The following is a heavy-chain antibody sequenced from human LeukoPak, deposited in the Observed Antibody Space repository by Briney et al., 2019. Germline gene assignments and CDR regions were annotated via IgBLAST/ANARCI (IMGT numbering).Heavy chain of an antibody. CDR1: GFTFSNAW. CDR3: ATDFYDTT. Sequence: GGSLRLSCATSGFTFSNAWMNWVRQAPEKGLEWVGRIRSNSDGGTIDYAAPVKGRFALSRDDSKNTLYLQMNSLQTEDTAVYYCATDFYDTTWGQGTLVTVSS. D-gene: IGHD3-22*01. CDR2: IRSNSDGGTI. V-gene: IGHV3-15*07. J-gene: IGHJ5*02.